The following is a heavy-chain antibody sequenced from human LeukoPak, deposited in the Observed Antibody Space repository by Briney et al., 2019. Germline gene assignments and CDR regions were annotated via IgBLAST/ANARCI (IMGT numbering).Heavy chain of an antibody. V-gene: IGHV3-23*01. J-gene: IGHJ4*02. D-gene: IGHD2-2*01. CDR1: GFTFSSYA. Sequence: GGSLRLSCAASGFTFSSYAMSWVRQAPGKGLEWVSAISGSGGSTYYADSVKGRFTISRDNSKNTLYLQMNGLRAEDTAVYYCAIGDGPGSQLKDYWGQGTLVTVSS. CDR2: ISGSGGST. CDR3: AIGDGPGSQLKDY.